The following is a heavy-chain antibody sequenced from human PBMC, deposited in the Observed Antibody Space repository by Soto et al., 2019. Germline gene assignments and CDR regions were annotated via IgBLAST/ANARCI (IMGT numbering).Heavy chain of an antibody. CDR1: GLTFSRSP. CDR3: AKDSYGSPGLRDY. J-gene: IGHJ4*02. CDR2: ISGSGGST. V-gene: IGHV3-23*01. D-gene: IGHD3-10*01. Sequence: GASLTLSYAGCGLTFSRSPMWWVHQATGKGLEWVSAISGSGGSTYYADSVKGRFTISRDNSKNTLYLQMNSLRAEDTVVYYCAKDSYGSPGLRDYWGPATLVTAS.